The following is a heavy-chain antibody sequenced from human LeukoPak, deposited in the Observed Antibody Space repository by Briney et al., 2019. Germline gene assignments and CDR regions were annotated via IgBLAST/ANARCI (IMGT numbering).Heavy chain of an antibody. CDR3: ASAPHHYGVGAAKNPFDY. Sequence: PSETLSLTCAVYGGSFSGYYWSWIRQPPGKGLEWIGEINHSGSTNYNPSLKSRVTISVDTSKNQFSLKLSSVTAADTAVYYCASAPHHYGVGAAKNPFDYWGQEPWSPSPQ. CDR2: INHSGST. J-gene: IGHJ4*01. D-gene: IGHD4-17*01. CDR1: GGSFSGYY. V-gene: IGHV4-34*01.